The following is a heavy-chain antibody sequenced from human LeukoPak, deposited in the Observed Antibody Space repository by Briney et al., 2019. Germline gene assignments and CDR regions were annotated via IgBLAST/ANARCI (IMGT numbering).Heavy chain of an antibody. J-gene: IGHJ1*01. CDR2: IRSSGRDI. D-gene: IGHD6-19*01. CDR3: ARGPGIAVAPLQH. CDR1: GFTLSSYS. Sequence: GGSPRLSCEVSGFTLSSYSMSWVRQAPGKGLEWVSSIRSSGRDIFYADSVRGRFTIARDDAKNSLYLQMNSLRAEDTAVYYCARGPGIAVAPLQHWGQGTLVTVSS. V-gene: IGHV3-21*01.